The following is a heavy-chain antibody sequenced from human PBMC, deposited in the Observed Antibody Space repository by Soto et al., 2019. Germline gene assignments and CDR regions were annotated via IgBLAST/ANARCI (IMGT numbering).Heavy chain of an antibody. J-gene: IGHJ6*02. CDR2: FDPEDGET. CDR1: GYTLTELS. V-gene: IGHV1-24*01. CDR3: ATSLELPLGVDI. Sequence: ASVKVSCKVSGYTLTELSMHWVRQAPGKGLEWMGGFDPEDGETIYAQKFQGRVTMTEDTSTDTAYMELSSLRSEDTAVYYCATSLELPLGVDIWGQGTTVTVSS. D-gene: IGHD1-7*01.